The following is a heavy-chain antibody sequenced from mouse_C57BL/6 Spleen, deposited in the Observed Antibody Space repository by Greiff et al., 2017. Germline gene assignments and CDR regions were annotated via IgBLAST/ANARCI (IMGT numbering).Heavy chain of an antibody. Sequence: VQLKESGPGLVKPSQSLSLTCSVTGYSITSGYYWNWIRQFPGNKLEWMGYISYDGSNNYNPSLKNRISITRDPSKNQFFLKLNSVTTEDTATYYCARERRYFDVWGTGTTVTVSS. CDR3: ARERRYFDV. J-gene: IGHJ1*03. CDR1: GYSITSGYY. CDR2: ISYDGSN. V-gene: IGHV3-6*01.